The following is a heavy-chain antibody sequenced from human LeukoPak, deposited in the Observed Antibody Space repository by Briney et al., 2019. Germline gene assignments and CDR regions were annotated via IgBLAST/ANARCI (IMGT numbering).Heavy chain of an antibody. Sequence: GGSLRLSCAASGFTFTFSNYGMHWVRQAPGKGLEWVAVIPYDGSNKYYADSVKGRFTISRDNSKNTLYLQMNSLRAEDTAVYYCAKEYRFGELIVDYWGQGTLVTVSS. J-gene: IGHJ4*02. CDR3: AKEYRFGELIVDY. D-gene: IGHD3-10*01. CDR2: IPYDGSNK. CDR1: GFTFTFSNYG. V-gene: IGHV3-30*18.